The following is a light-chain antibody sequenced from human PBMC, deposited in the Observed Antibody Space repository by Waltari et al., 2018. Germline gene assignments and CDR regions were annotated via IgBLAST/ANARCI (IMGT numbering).Light chain of an antibody. J-gene: IGLJ2*01. CDR2: GNS. Sequence: QPGLTQPPSVSGAPRQRVTISCTGSSSNIGAGYDVPCYPLLPGTAPKLLIYGNSNRPSGVPDRCSGSKSGTSASLAITGLQAEDEAGYYCQSYDSSLSGSVFGGGTKLTVL. V-gene: IGLV1-40*01. CDR3: QSYDSSLSGSV. CDR1: SSNIGAGYD.